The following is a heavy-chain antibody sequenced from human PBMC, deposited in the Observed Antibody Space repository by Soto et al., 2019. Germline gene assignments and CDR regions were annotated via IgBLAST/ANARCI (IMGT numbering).Heavy chain of an antibody. CDR3: ATKTPRRYYYYGMDV. Sequence: QVQLQESGPGLVKPSGTLSLTCAVSGGSISSSNWWSWVRQPPGKGLEWIGEIYHSGSTNYNPSLKRRVTISVDKSKHQFSLKLSSVTAADTAVYYCATKTPRRYYYYGMDVWGQGTTVTVSS. J-gene: IGHJ6*02. CDR1: GGSISSSNW. V-gene: IGHV4-4*02. CDR2: IYHSGST.